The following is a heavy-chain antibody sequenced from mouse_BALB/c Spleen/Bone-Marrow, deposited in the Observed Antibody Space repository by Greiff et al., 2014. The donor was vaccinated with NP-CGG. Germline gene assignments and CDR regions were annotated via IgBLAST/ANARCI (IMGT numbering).Heavy chain of an antibody. CDR3: ARGNYYDYDYFDY. D-gene: IGHD2-4*01. Sequence: VQLKESGPELVKPGASVKMSCKASGYTFTSYVMHWVKQKPGQGLEWIGYINPYNDGTTYNEKFKGEATLTSDKSSSTAYMELSSLTSEDSAVYYCARGNYYDYDYFDYWGQGTTLTVSS. V-gene: IGHV1-14*01. CDR2: INPYNDGT. J-gene: IGHJ2*01. CDR1: GYTFTSYV.